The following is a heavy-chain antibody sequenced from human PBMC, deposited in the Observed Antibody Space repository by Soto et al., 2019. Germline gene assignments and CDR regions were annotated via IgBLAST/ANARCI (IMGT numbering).Heavy chain of an antibody. V-gene: IGHV4-59*01. CDR1: GGSISNYY. Sequence: SETLSLTCTVSGGSISNYYWNWIRQPPGKGLEWIGSIYYSGNTNYIPSLKSRVTISVDTSKNQFSLKLSSVTAADTAVYYCARSYCSSTTCYSNFDFGGQGPRFTVSS. CDR2: IYYSGNT. D-gene: IGHD2-2*02. CDR3: ARSYCSSTTCYSNFDF. J-gene: IGHJ4*02.